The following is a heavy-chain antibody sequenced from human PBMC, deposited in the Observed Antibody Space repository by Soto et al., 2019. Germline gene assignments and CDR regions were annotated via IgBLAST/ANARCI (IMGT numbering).Heavy chain of an antibody. CDR1: GFTFSSYA. J-gene: IGHJ6*02. Sequence: ESGGGVVQPGRSLRLSCAASGFTFSSYAMHWVRQAPGKGLEWVAVISYDGSNKYYADSVKGRFTISRDNSKNTLYLQMNSLRAEDTAVYYCARAGEMAKPDGMDVWGQGTTVTVSS. CDR3: ARAGEMAKPDGMDV. D-gene: IGHD5-12*01. CDR2: ISYDGSNK. V-gene: IGHV3-30-3*01.